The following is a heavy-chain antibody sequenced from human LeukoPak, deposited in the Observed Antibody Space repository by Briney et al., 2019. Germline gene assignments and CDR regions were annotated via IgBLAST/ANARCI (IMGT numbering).Heavy chain of an antibody. V-gene: IGHV3-21*01. CDR2: ISSGSTFI. Sequence: PGGSLRLSCAASGFTFSSYNMNWVRQAPGKGLEWVSSISSGSTFIYYADAVKGRFTISRDNAKNSLYLQLSSLRAEDTAVYYCAGRSCSNGVCSFDPWGQGTLVIVSS. CDR1: GFTFSSYN. J-gene: IGHJ5*02. CDR3: AGRSCSNGVCSFDP. D-gene: IGHD2-8*01.